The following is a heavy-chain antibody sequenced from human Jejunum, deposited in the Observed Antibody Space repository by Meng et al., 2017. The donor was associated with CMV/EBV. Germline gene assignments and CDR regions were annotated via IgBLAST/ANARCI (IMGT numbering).Heavy chain of an antibody. D-gene: IGHD1-26*01. Sequence: PGSTFAGYAMGWYRQAPGMGLEWISIIRDKGAATYSENSLKTRFTISRDNSKKTVHLQMNSLRAEDTALYYCAKARVGATGDAFDIWGQGTMVTVSS. V-gene: IGHV3-23*01. CDR3: AKARVGATGDAFDI. J-gene: IGHJ3*02. CDR1: GSTFAGYA. CDR2: IRDKGAAT.